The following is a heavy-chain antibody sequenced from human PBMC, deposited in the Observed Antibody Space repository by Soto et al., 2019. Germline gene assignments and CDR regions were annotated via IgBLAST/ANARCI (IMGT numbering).Heavy chain of an antibody. CDR2: ISGGGGST. V-gene: IGHV3-23*01. CDR3: AKGVWGYYQDY. D-gene: IGHD3-10*01. J-gene: IGHJ4*02. CDR1: GFTFNTDA. Sequence: PGGSLRLSCAASGFTFNTDAMTWVRQAPGKGLEWVSVISGGGGSTYYADSVKGRFTISRANSKNTLYLQMNSLRAEDTAVYYCAKGVWGYYQDYWGQGTLVTVSS.